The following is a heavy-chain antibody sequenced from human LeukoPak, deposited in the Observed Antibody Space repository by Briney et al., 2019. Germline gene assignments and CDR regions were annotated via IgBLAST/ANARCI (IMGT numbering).Heavy chain of an antibody. CDR1: GGSISISNYF. V-gene: IGHV4-39*01. Sequence: PSETLSLTCSVSGGSISISNYFWGWIRQPPGKGLEWIASRSSTGITHYHSSLESRISVSVETSKSQFSLRLTSLTAADTAVYYCAFSGWLWGAFDYWGQGILVTVSS. CDR2: RSSTGIT. CDR3: AFSGWLWGAFDY. D-gene: IGHD6-19*01. J-gene: IGHJ4*02.